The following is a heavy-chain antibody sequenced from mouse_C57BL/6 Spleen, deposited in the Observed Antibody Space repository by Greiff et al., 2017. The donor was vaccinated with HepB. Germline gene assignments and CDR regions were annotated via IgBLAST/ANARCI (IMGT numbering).Heavy chain of an antibody. V-gene: IGHV5-12*01. D-gene: IGHD4-1*01. Sequence: EVMLVESGGGLVQPGGSLKLSCAASGFTFSDYYMYWVRQTPEKRLEWVAYISNGGGSTYYPDTVKGRFTISRDNAKNTLYLQMSRLKSEDSAMYYCARTRTGATWFAYWGQGTLVTVSA. CDR1: GFTFSDYY. J-gene: IGHJ3*01. CDR2: ISNGGGST. CDR3: ARTRTGATWFAY.